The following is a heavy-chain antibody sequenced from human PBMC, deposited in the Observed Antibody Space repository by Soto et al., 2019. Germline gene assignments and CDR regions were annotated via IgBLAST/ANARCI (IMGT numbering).Heavy chain of an antibody. J-gene: IGHJ5*02. Sequence: EVQLLESGGGLVQPGGSLSLSCAASGFTFSSYAMSWVRQAPGKGLEWVSAISGSGGSTYYADSVKGRFTISRDNSKNTLYLQMNSLRAEDTAVYYCAKGQAIFGVVTLNWFDPWGQGTLVTVSS. CDR1: GFTFSSYA. D-gene: IGHD3-3*01. CDR3: AKGQAIFGVVTLNWFDP. CDR2: ISGSGGST. V-gene: IGHV3-23*01.